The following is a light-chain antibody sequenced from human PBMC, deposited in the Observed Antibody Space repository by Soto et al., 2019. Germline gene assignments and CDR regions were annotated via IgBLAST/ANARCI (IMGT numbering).Light chain of an antibody. CDR2: EVS. CDR3: SSYTSSSTLV. J-gene: IGLJ3*02. V-gene: IGLV2-14*01. Sequence: QSVLTQPASVSGSPGQSITISCTGTSSDVGGYNYVSWYQQHPVKAPKLMIYEVSNRPSGVSHRFSGSKSGNTASLTISGLQAEDEADYYCSSYTSSSTLVFGGGTKVTVL. CDR1: SSDVGGYNY.